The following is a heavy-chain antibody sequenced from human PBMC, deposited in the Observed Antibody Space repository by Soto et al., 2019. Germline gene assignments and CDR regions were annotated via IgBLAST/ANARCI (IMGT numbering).Heavy chain of an antibody. CDR2: IIPIFGTA. V-gene: IGHV1-69*06. CDR1: GGTFSSYA. CDR3: ARDGGYCSSTSCYGTYYYYGMDV. J-gene: IGHJ6*02. D-gene: IGHD2-2*01. Sequence: ASVKVSCKASGGTFSSYAISWVRQAPGQGLEWMGGIIPIFGTANYAQKFQGRVTITADKSTSTAYMELSSLRSEDTAVYYCARDGGYCSSTSCYGTYYYYGMDVWGQGTTVTVSS.